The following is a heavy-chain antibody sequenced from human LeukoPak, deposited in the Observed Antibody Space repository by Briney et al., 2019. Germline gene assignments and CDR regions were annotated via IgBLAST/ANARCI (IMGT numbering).Heavy chain of an antibody. J-gene: IGHJ4*02. V-gene: IGHV3-15*01. D-gene: IGHD3-10*01. CDR3: TSYQGLLWFGEFPFDY. Sequence: PGGSLRPSCAASGFTFSNAWMSWVRQAPGKGLEWVGRIKSKTDGGTTDYAAPVKGRFTISRDDSKNTLYLQMNSLKTEDTAVYYCTSYQGLLWFGEFPFDYWGQGTLVTVSS. CDR1: GFTFSNAW. CDR2: IKSKTDGGTT.